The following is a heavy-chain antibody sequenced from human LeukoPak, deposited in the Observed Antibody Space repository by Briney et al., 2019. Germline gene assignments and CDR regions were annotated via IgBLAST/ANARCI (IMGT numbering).Heavy chain of an antibody. J-gene: IGHJ6*02. Sequence: PGGSLRLSCAASGFTFSSYSMNWVRQAPGKGLEGVSSISSSSSYIHYADSVKGRFTISRDDAKNSPYLQMNSLRAEDTSVYYCARAFTIRFPWSSYGMDVWGQGTTVTVSS. CDR1: GFTFSSYS. V-gene: IGHV3-21*01. CDR2: ISSSSSYI. D-gene: IGHD3-3*01. CDR3: ARAFTIRFPWSSYGMDV.